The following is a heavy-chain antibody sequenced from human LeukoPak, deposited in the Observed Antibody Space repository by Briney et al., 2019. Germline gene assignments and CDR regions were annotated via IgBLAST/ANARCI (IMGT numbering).Heavy chain of an antibody. V-gene: IGHV1-18*01. CDR3: ARDRRVYDFWSGLPNWFDP. CDR1: GYTFTSFG. CDR2: ISGHNENT. J-gene: IGHJ5*02. Sequence: GASVKVSCKASGYTFTSFGLTWVRQAPGQGLEWMGWISGHNENTNYGERFQGRLTMTTDTSTNTGHMELSSLRSEDTAVYYCARDRRVYDFWSGLPNWFDPWGQGTLVTVSS. D-gene: IGHD3-3*01.